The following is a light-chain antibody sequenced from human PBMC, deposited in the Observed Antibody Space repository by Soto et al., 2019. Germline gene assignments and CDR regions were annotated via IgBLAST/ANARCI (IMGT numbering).Light chain of an antibody. Sequence: QLVLTQSPSASASLGASVKLTCTLSSGXSSYAIAWHQQQPEKGPRYLMKLNSDGSHSKGDGIPDRFSGSSSGAERYLTISSLQSEDEADYYCQTWGTGIRVFGTGTKLTVL. CDR3: QTWGTGIRV. V-gene: IGLV4-69*01. CDR1: SGXSSYA. J-gene: IGLJ1*01. CDR2: LNSDGSH.